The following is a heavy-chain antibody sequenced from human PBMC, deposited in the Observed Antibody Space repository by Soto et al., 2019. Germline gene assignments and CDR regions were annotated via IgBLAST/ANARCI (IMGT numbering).Heavy chain of an antibody. D-gene: IGHD3-3*01. CDR3: ARASRPWYYDFWCGPRTNYKDV. V-gene: IGHV1-18*01. J-gene: IGHJ6*03. CDR2: ISAYNGNT. CDR1: GYTFTSYG. Sequence: ASVKVSCKASGYTFTSYGISWVRQAPGQGLEWMGWISAYNGNTNYAQKLQGRVTMTTDTSTSTAYMELRSLRSDDTAVYYCARASRPWYYDFWCGPRTNYKDVWGKGTTVTVSS.